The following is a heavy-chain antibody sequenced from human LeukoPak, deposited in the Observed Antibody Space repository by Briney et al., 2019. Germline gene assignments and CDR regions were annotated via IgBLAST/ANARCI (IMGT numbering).Heavy chain of an antibody. CDR2: IYYSGST. Sequence: SETLSLTCTVSGGSISSSSYYWGWIRQPPGKGLEWIGSIYYSGSTYYNPSLKSRVTISVDTSKNQFSLKLSSVTAADTAVYYCARHHYYDSSGLFDYWGQGTLVTVSS. CDR1: GGSISSSSYY. V-gene: IGHV4-39*01. J-gene: IGHJ4*02. D-gene: IGHD3-22*01. CDR3: ARHHYYDSSGLFDY.